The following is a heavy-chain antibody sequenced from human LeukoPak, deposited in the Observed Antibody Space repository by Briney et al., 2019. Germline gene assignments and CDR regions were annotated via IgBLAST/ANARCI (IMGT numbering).Heavy chain of an antibody. D-gene: IGHD4/OR15-4a*01. J-gene: IGHJ4*02. Sequence: SETLSLTCTVSGGSISSVSYCWSWIRQPAGKGLEWIGRIYTSGSTNYNPSLKSRVTISVDTSKNQFSLKLSSVTAADTAVYYCASADGAYGGNLHYFDYWGQGTLVTVSS. CDR3: ASADGAYGGNLHYFDY. V-gene: IGHV4-61*02. CDR2: IYTSGST. CDR1: GGSISSVSYC.